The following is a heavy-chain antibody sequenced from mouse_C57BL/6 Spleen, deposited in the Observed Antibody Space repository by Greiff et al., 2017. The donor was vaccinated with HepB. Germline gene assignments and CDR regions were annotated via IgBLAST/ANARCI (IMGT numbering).Heavy chain of an antibody. Sequence: VQLQQSGPELVKPGASVKISCKASGYAFSSSWMNWVKQRPGKGLEWIGRIYPGDGDTNYNGKFKGKATLTADKSSSTAYMQLSSLTSEDSAVYFCFYYSNSGFAYWGQGTLVTVAA. CDR3: FYYSNSGFAY. CDR2: IYPGDGDT. CDR1: GYAFSSSW. D-gene: IGHD2-5*01. V-gene: IGHV1-82*01. J-gene: IGHJ3*01.